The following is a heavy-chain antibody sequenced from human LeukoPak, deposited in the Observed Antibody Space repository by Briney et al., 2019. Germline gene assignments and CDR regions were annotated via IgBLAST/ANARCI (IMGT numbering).Heavy chain of an antibody. CDR2: IYASGNT. CDR1: GGSISSGGYY. CDR3: ARGRGSSWYYFDS. J-gene: IGHJ4*02. Sequence: TLSLTCTVSGGSISSGGYYWSWVRQPAGKGLEWIGRIYASGNTNYNPSLKGRVTMTIDTSKNQFSLDLSSVTAADTAVYYCARGRGSSWYYFDSWGQGTLVTISS. D-gene: IGHD6-13*01. V-gene: IGHV4-61*02.